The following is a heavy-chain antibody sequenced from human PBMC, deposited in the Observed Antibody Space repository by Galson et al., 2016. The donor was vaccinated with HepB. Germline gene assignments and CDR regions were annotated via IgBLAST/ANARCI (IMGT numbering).Heavy chain of an antibody. CDR2: ISWNSGSI. J-gene: IGHJ6*03. D-gene: IGHD1-26*01. CDR3: AKSGGMNYYYMDV. CDR1: GFPFDDYA. Sequence: SLRLSCAASGFPFDDYAMHWVRQAPGKGLEWVSRISWNSGSIDYAGSVKGRFTISRDNAKNSLYLQMNSLRAEDTALYYCAKSGGMNYYYMDVWGKGTTVTVSS. V-gene: IGHV3-9*01.